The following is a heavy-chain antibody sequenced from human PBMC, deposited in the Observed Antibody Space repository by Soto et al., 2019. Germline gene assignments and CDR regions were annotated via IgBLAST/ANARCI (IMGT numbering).Heavy chain of an antibody. Sequence: GGSLRLSCAASGFTFTRYSMNWVRPAPGKGLEWVSSISSTTNYIYYGDSMKGRFTISRDNAKNSLYLEMNSLRAEDTAVYYCARESEDLTSNFDYWGQGTLVTVPQ. CDR2: ISSTTNYI. CDR3: ARESEDLTSNFDY. J-gene: IGHJ4*02. V-gene: IGHV3-21*06. CDR1: GFTFTRYS.